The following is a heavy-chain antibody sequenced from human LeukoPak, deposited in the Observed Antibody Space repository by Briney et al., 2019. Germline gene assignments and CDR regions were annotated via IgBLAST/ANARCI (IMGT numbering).Heavy chain of an antibody. D-gene: IGHD6-13*01. J-gene: IGHJ6*02. CDR1: GYTFVGYF. V-gene: IGHV1-2*04. CDR2: INPNDGGT. Sequence: ASVKVSCKASGYTFVGYFMHWVRQAPGQGLEWMGWINPNDGGTNYAQKFQDWVTMTRDTSTSTVYMEVSRLRSDDTVVYYCARAAGSSWHYGMDVWGQGTTVTVSS. CDR3: ARAAGSSWHYGMDV.